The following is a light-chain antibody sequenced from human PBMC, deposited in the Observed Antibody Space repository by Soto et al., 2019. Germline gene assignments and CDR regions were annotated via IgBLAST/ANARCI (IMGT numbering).Light chain of an antibody. CDR3: SSYTTSSTVI. Sequence: QSALTQPASVSGSPGQSITISCTGTSSDVGGYNYVSWYQQYPGKAPKLVIYEVTYRPSGVSNRFSGSKSGNTASLSISGLQAEDEADYYCSSYTTSSTVIFGGGTKLTVL. J-gene: IGLJ2*01. V-gene: IGLV2-14*01. CDR2: EVT. CDR1: SSDVGGYNY.